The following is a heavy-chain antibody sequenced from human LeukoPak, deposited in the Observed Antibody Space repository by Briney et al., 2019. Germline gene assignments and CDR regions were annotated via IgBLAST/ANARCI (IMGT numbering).Heavy chain of an antibody. CDR3: ARSQGPYDY. Sequence: GGSLRLSCAASGFTFSSYWMNWVRQAPGKGLVWVSRINGDGSSTNYADSVKGRFTISRDNAKNTLYLQLNSLRAEDTAIYNCARSQGPYDYWGQGTLVTVSS. CDR1: GFTFSSYW. J-gene: IGHJ4*02. CDR2: INGDGSST. V-gene: IGHV3-74*01.